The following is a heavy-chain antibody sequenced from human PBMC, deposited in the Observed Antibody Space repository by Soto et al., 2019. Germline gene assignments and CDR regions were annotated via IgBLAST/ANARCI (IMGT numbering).Heavy chain of an antibody. CDR2: TYYRSKWYN. D-gene: IGHD3-10*01. CDR1: GDSVSSNSAA. Sequence: SQTLSLTCAISGDSVSSNSAAWNWIRQSPSRGLEWLGRTYYRSKWYNDYAVSVKSRITINPDTSKNQVVLTMTNMDPVDTATYYCARIPLYGSGPRPFYGMDVWGQGTTVTVS. CDR3: ARIPLYGSGPRPFYGMDV. V-gene: IGHV6-1*01. J-gene: IGHJ6*02.